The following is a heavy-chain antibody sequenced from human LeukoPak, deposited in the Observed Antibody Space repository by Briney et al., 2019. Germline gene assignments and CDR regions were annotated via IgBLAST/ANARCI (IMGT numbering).Heavy chain of an antibody. D-gene: IGHD3-22*01. CDR1: GFTFSSYG. J-gene: IGHJ4*02. CDR2: IWYDGSNK. Sequence: GGSLRLSCAASGFTFSSYGMHWVRQAPGKGLEWVAVIWYDGSNKYYADSVKGRFTISRDNSKNTLYLQMNSLRAEDTAVYYCARDGGLDSSGPFDYWGQGTLVTVSS. CDR3: ARDGGLDSSGPFDY. V-gene: IGHV3-33*01.